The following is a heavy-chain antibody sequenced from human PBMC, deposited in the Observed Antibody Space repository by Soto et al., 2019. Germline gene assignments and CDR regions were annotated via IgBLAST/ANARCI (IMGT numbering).Heavy chain of an antibody. J-gene: IGHJ6*02. CDR1: GGSFSGYY. CDR2: INHSGST. D-gene: IGHD6-6*01. CDR3: ARGVAARLSDYYYGMDV. Sequence: SETLSLTCAVYGGSFSGYYWSWIRQPPGKGLEWIGEINHSGSTNYNPSLKSRVTISVDTSKNQFSLKLSSVTAADTAVYYCARGVAARLSDYYYGMDVWGQGTTVTVSS. V-gene: IGHV4-34*01.